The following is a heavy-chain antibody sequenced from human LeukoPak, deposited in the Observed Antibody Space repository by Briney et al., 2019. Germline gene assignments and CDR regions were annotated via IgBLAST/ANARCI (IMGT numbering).Heavy chain of an antibody. V-gene: IGHV1-8*01. J-gene: IGHJ6*02. CDR1: GYTFTSYD. CDR3: ASEVISSSWYPDYYYYYGMDV. Sequence: GASVKVSCKASGYTFTSYDINWVRQATGQGLEWMGWMNPNSGNTGYAQKFQGRVTMTRNTSISTAYMELSSLRSEDTAVYYCASEVISSSWYPDYYYYYGMDVWGQGTTVTVSS. D-gene: IGHD6-13*01. CDR2: MNPNSGNT.